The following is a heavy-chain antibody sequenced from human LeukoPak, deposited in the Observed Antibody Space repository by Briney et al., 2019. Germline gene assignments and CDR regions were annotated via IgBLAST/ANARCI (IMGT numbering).Heavy chain of an antibody. CDR3: AGTGGSDGMDV. CDR1: GGSFSGYY. V-gene: IGHV4-34*01. Sequence: PETLSLTCAVYGGSFSGYYWSWIRQPPGKGLEWIGEINHSGSTNYNPSLKSRVTISVDTSKNQFSLKLSSVTAADTAVYYCAGTGGSDGMDVWGQGTTVTVSS. J-gene: IGHJ6*02. D-gene: IGHD3-10*01. CDR2: INHSGST.